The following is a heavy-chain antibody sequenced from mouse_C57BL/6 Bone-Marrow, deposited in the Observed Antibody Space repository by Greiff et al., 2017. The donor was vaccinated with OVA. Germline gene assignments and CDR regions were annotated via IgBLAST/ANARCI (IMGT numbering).Heavy chain of an antibody. Sequence: VQLKESGAELVRPGASVTLSCKASGYTFTDYEMHWVKQTPVHGLEWIGAIDPETGGNAYNQKLKGKAILTADKSSSTAYMELRSLTSEDSAVDYCTRGYSNYYAMDYWGQGTSVTVSS. J-gene: IGHJ4*01. V-gene: IGHV1-15*01. CDR3: TRGYSNYYAMDY. CDR1: GYTFTDYE. CDR2: IDPETGGN. D-gene: IGHD2-5*01.